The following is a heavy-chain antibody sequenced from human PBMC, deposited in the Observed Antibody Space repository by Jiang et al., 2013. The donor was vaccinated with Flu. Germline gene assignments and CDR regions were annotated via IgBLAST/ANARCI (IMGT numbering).Heavy chain of an antibody. CDR3: ARDQTPDRYYYYYGMDV. J-gene: IGHJ6*02. V-gene: IGHV1-2*04. Sequence: LEWMGWINPNSGGTNYAQKFQGWVTMTRDTSISTAYMELSRLRSDDTAVYYCARDQTPDRYYYYYGMDVWGQGTTVTVSS. CDR2: INPNSGGT.